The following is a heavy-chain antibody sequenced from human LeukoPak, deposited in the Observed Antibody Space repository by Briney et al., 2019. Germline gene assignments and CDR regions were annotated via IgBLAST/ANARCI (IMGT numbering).Heavy chain of an antibody. Sequence: GGSLRLSCAASGFTFSSYAMHWVRQAPGKGLEWVAVISYDGSNKYYADSVKGRFTISRDNSKSTLYLQMNSLRVEDTAVYYCAKEMESSTWYIDFWGQGTLVSVSS. D-gene: IGHD6-13*01. CDR1: GFTFSSYA. J-gene: IGHJ4*02. V-gene: IGHV3-30-3*01. CDR3: AKEMESSTWYIDF. CDR2: ISYDGSNK.